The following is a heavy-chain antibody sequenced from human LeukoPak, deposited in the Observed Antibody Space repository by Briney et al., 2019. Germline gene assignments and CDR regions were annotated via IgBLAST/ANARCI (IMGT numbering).Heavy chain of an antibody. J-gene: IGHJ4*02. CDR2: ISTNGGST. D-gene: IGHD3-22*01. CDR3: AREGPYDSSGYYDY. Sequence: PGGSLRLSCEASGFTFSSYAMSWVRQAPGKGLEWVSGISTNGGSTSYADSVKGRLTISRDNPRNMLYMEMNSLRAEDTALYYCAREGPYDSSGYYDYWGQGTLVTVSS. V-gene: IGHV3-23*01. CDR1: GFTFSSYA.